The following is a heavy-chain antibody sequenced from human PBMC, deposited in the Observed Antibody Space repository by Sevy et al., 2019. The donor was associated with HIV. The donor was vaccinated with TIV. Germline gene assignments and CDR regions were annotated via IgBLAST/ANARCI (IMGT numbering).Heavy chain of an antibody. Sequence: GGSLRLSCAASGFTFSSYEMNWVRQAPGKGLEWVSYISSSGSTIYYADSVKGRFTISRDNAKNSLYLQMNSLRAEDTAVCYCARGSSDYGGNSMWAFDIWGQGTMVTVSS. CDR1: GFTFSSYE. J-gene: IGHJ3*02. D-gene: IGHD4-17*01. CDR2: ISSSGSTI. V-gene: IGHV3-48*03. CDR3: ARGSSDYGGNSMWAFDI.